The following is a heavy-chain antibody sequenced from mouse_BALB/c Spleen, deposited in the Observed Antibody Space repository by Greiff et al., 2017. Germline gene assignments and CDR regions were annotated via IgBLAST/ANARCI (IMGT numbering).Heavy chain of an antibody. CDR3: ALESPYYYVAMDY. J-gene: IGHJ4*01. V-gene: IGHV14-3*02. CDR2: IDPANGNT. D-gene: IGHD1-1*01. CDR1: GFNIKDTY. Sequence: EVQLQQSGAELVKPGASVKLSCTASGFNIKDTYMHWVKQRPEQGLEWIGRIDPANGNTKYDPKFQGKATITADTSSNTAYLQLSSLTSEDTAVYYCALESPYYYVAMDYWGQGTSVTVSS.